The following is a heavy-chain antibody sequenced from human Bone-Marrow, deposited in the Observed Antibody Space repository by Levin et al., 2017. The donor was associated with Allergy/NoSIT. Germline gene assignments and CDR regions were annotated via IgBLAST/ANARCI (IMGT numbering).Heavy chain of an antibody. V-gene: IGHV3-21*04. CDR2: ISSSGSDM. CDR3: AKASNVRGSIAAADY. D-gene: IGHD6-25*01. Sequence: GESLKISCTVSGFTFSIYSINWVRQAPGKGLEWVSSISSSGSDMYYVDSVKGRFTISRDNAKNSLYLQMNSLRREDTALYYCAKASNVRGSIAAADYWGQGTLVTVSS. J-gene: IGHJ4*02. CDR1: GFTFSIYS.